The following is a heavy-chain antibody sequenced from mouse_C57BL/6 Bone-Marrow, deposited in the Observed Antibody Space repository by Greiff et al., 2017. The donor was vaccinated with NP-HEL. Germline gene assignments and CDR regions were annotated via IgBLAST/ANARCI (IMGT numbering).Heavy chain of an antibody. CDR1: GYTFTSYG. D-gene: IGHD2-4*01. J-gene: IGHJ3*01. V-gene: IGHV1-81*01. CDR3: ARLHMITKSWFAY. Sequence: VQLQESGAELARPGASVKLSCKASGYTFTSYGISWVKQRTGQGLEWIGEIYPRSGNTSYNEKFKGKATLTADKSSSHAYRELRSLTSEDSAVYFCARLHMITKSWFAYWGQGTLVTVSA. CDR2: IYPRSGNT.